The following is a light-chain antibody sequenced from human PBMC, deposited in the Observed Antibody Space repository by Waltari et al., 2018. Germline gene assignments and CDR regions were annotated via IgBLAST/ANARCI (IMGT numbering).Light chain of an antibody. CDR2: GVS. Sequence: VLSQSPGTLSLSPGDRATLSCRASQSITKRYFAWYQQKPGQAPRLLIYGVSSRAAGIPDRFSGSGSGTEFTLTISRLEAEDSAVYYCQQYGSSIMYTFGQGTKLEIK. CDR3: QQYGSSIMYT. CDR1: QSITKRY. V-gene: IGKV3-20*01. J-gene: IGKJ2*01.